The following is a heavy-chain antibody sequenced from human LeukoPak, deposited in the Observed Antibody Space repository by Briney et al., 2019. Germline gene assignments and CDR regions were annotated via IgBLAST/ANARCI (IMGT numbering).Heavy chain of an antibody. D-gene: IGHD2-15*01. J-gene: IGHJ4*02. V-gene: IGHV4-34*01. CDR1: GGSFSGYY. CDR2: INHSGST. CDR3: ARGNPSLVRDIVVVVAVYYFDY. Sequence: SETLSLTCAVYGGSFSGYYWSWIRQPPGKGLEWIGEINHSGSTNYNPSLKSRVTISVDTSKNQFSLKLSSVTAADTAVYYCARGNPSLVRDIVVVVAVYYFDYWGQGTLVTVSS.